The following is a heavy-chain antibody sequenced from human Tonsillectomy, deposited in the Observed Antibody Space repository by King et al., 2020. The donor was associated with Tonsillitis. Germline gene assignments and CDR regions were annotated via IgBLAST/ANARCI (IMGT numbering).Heavy chain of an antibody. CDR2: IYWNDDK. J-gene: IGHJ3*01. D-gene: IGHD3-16*01. V-gene: IGHV2-5*01. Sequence: ITLKESGPALVKPTQTLTLTCTFSGFSLTTSGVGVGWIRQPPGKALEWLALIYWNDDKRYTPSLKSRLTITKDTSKNQVVLTMTNMDPVDTATYYCAHRPFDYVWGGLDAFDFWGQGTMVTVSS. CDR3: AHRPFDYVWGGLDAFDF. CDR1: GFSLTTSGVG.